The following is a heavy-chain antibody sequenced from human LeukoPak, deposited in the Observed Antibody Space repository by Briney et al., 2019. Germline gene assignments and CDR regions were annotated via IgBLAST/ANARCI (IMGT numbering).Heavy chain of an antibody. J-gene: IGHJ5*02. V-gene: IGHV5-51*03. CDR1: GYSFTSYW. Sequence: KPGESLKISCKGSGYSFTSYWIGWVRQMPRKGLEWMGIIYPGDSDTRYSPSFQGQVTISADKSISTAYLQWSSLKASDTAMYYCARRGYCSSTSCQSWFDPWGQGTLVTVSS. CDR3: ARRGYCSSTSCQSWFDP. CDR2: IYPGDSDT. D-gene: IGHD2-2*01.